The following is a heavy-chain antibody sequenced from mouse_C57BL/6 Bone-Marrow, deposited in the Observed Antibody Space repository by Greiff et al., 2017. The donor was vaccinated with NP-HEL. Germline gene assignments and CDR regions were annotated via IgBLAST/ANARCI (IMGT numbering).Heavy chain of an antibody. CDR3: AREYYGSSAWFAY. CDR1: GYTFTDYY. J-gene: IGHJ3*01. V-gene: IGHV1-19*01. CDR2: INPYNGGT. D-gene: IGHD1-1*01. Sequence: EVQLQQSGPVLVKPGASVKMSCKASGYTFTDYYMNWVKQSHGKSLEWIGVINPYNGGTSYNQKFKGKATLTVDKSSSTAYMELNSLTSEDSAVYYCAREYYGSSAWFAYWGQGTLVTVSA.